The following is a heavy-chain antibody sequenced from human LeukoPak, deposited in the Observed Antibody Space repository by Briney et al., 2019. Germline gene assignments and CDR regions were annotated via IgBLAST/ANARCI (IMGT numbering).Heavy chain of an antibody. CDR2: IRYDGSNK. J-gene: IGHJ4*02. CDR1: GFTFSSYG. Sequence: GGSLRLSCAASGFTFSSYGMHRVRQAPGKGLEWVAFIRYDGSNKYYADSVKGRFTISRDNSKNTLYLQMNSLRAEDTAVYYCAKDDSSGYSIPRFDYWGQGTLVTVSS. CDR3: AKDDSSGYSIPRFDY. D-gene: IGHD3-22*01. V-gene: IGHV3-30*02.